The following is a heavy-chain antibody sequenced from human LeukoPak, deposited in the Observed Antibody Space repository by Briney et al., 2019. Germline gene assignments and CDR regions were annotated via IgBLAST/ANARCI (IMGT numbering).Heavy chain of an antibody. CDR2: IVVGSGNT. CDR3: AARGGGSYFLHDDAFDI. D-gene: IGHD1-26*01. J-gene: IGHJ3*02. V-gene: IGHV1-58*01. CDR1: GFTFTSSA. Sequence: SVKVSCKASGFTFTSSAVQWVRQARGQRLEWIGWIVVGSGNTNYAQKFQERVTITRDMSTSTAYMELSSLRSEDTAVYYCAARGGGSYFLHDDAFDIWGQGTVVTVSS.